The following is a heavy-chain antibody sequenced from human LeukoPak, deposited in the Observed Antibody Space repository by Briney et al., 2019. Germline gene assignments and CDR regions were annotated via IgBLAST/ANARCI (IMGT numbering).Heavy chain of an antibody. V-gene: IGHV3-48*01. CDR2: ISSSSTI. Sequence: GGSLRLSCAASGFTFSSYSMNWVRQAPGKGLEWVSYISSSSTIYYADSVKGRFTISRDNAKNSLYLQMNGLRAEDTAVYYCARDLTYYYDSSGFHAFDIWGQGTMVTVSS. D-gene: IGHD3-22*01. J-gene: IGHJ3*02. CDR3: ARDLTYYYDSSGFHAFDI. CDR1: GFTFSSYS.